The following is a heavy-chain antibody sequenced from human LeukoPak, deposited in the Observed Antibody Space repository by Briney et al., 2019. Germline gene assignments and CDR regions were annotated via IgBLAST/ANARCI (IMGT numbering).Heavy chain of an antibody. V-gene: IGHV4-59*08. CDR2: IYSGGNT. CDR3: ARHAAVAGTAFDY. CDR1: GGSINNYY. Sequence: SETLSLTCTVSGGSINNYYWSWIRQSAGKGLEWIGHIYSGGNTNYNPSLKSRVAISVDTSKNQFSLKLTSVTAADTAVYYCARHAAVAGTAFDYWGQGILVTVSS. J-gene: IGHJ4*02. D-gene: IGHD6-19*01.